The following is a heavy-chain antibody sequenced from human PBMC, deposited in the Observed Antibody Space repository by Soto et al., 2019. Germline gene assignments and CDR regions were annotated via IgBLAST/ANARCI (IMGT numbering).Heavy chain of an antibody. CDR1: GFTFSSYD. CDR3: VIRVSGNEHY. J-gene: IGHJ4*02. Sequence: EVQLAESGGGMVQPGGSLRLSCVASGFTFSSYDMHWVRQAPGKGLEYVSSISSNGGSTYYGNSVKGRFTISRDNSKNTLYLQMGSLRAEDMAGYYFVIRVSGNEHYWGQGTLVPVSS. CDR2: ISSNGGST. D-gene: IGHD1-1*01. V-gene: IGHV3-64*01.